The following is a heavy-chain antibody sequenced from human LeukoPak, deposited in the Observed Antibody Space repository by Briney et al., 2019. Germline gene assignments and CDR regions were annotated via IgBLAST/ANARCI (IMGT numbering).Heavy chain of an antibody. D-gene: IGHD3-10*01. CDR2: ISSSSSTI. Sequence: GGSLRLSCAASGFTFSSYSMTWVRQAPGKGLEWVSYISSSSSTIYYADSVKGRFTISRDNAKNSLYLQMNSLRAEDTAVYYCARDSRLLGLYWGQGTLVTVSS. CDR1: GFTFSSYS. J-gene: IGHJ4*02. CDR3: ARDSRLLGLY. V-gene: IGHV3-48*01.